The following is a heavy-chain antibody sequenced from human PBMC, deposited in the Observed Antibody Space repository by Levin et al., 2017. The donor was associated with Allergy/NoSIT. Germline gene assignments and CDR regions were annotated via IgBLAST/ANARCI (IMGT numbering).Heavy chain of an antibody. D-gene: IGHD3-22*01. CDR3: ARVGYYDSSEYGMDV. V-gene: IGHV1-69*04. CDR1: GGTFSSYA. CDR2: IIPILGIA. J-gene: IGHJ6*02. Sequence: SVKVSCKASGGTFSSYAISWVRQAPGQGLEWMGRIIPILGIANYAQKFQGRVTITADKSTSTAYMELSSLRSEDTAVYYCARVGYYDSSEYGMDVWGQGTTVTVSS.